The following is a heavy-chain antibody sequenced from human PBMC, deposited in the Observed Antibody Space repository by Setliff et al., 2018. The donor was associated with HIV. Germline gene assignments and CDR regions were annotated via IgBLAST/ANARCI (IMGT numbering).Heavy chain of an antibody. Sequence: PSETLSLTCTVSGVSISSGSYYWSWIRQSAGKGLEWIGNIHFSGSTYYNPSLKSRVTVSVDPSKNQFSLKLSSVTAADTAVYYCARTTYSGSYFNDSWGQGTLVTVSS. CDR1: GVSISSGSYY. V-gene: IGHV4-61*09. J-gene: IGHJ5*01. CDR3: ARTTYSGSYFNDS. CDR2: IHFSGST. D-gene: IGHD1-26*01.